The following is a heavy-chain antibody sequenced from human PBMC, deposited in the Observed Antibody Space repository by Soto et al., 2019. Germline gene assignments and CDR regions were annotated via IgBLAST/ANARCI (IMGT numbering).Heavy chain of an antibody. Sequence: SETLSLTCTVSGGSISSYYWGWIRQPPGKGLEWIGYIYYSGSTNYNPSLKSRVTISVDTSKNQFSLKLSSVTAADTAVYYCARVNRGHFAYDYWGQGTLVTVSS. CDR3: ARVNRGHFAYDY. V-gene: IGHV4-59*08. J-gene: IGHJ4*02. CDR1: GGSISSYY. CDR2: IYYSGST. D-gene: IGHD3-3*02.